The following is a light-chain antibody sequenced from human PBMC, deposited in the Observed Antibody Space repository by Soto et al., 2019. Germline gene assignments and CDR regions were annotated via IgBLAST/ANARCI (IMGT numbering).Light chain of an antibody. V-gene: IGKV1-5*01. Sequence: DTQMTQSPSALSASVSERVSITCWSSQSISSWLAWYQQKPGKAPKLLIYDASSLESGVPSRFSGHGSGTEFTLTISSLQHDDSASYYCQQYNSDSKTFGQGTKVDIK. CDR2: DAS. CDR1: QSISSW. CDR3: QQYNSDSKT. J-gene: IGKJ1*01.